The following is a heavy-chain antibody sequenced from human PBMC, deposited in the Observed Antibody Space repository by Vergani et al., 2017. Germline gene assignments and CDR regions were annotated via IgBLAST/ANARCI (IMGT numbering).Heavy chain of an antibody. CDR1: GYIFTDCA. CDR2: INTNIGKS. J-gene: IGHJ4*02. CDR3: ARSVVLDDSGSYYIVY. Sequence: QVQLVQSGSELKKPGASVKVSCKASGYIFTDCAMNWVRQAPGQGPEWMGWINTNIGKSTYAQGFTGRFVFSLDTSVNTAYLQISSLKAEDTAVYYCARSVVLDDSGSYYIVYWGQGTLVTVSS. V-gene: IGHV7-4-1*02. D-gene: IGHD3-10*01.